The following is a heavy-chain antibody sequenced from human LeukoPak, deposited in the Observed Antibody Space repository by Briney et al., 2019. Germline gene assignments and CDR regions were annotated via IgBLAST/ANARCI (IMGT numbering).Heavy chain of an antibody. CDR3: ARVMQQLDYFDY. Sequence: GSSVNVSCKASGYTFTSYYMQWVRQPPAQGLEGVGIINPSGGSTSYPPKFQVRGTMTRDTSTSTVYMELSSLRSEDTAVYYCARVMQQLDYFDYWGQGTLVTVSS. J-gene: IGHJ4*02. CDR2: INPSGGST. D-gene: IGHD6-13*01. V-gene: IGHV1-46*01. CDR1: GYTFTSYY.